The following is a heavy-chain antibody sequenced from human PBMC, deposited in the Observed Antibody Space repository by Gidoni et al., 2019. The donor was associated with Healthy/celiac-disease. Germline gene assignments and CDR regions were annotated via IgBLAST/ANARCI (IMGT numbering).Heavy chain of an antibody. J-gene: IGHJ6*02. Sequence: EVQLVESGGGLVQPGGSLRLSCAPSGFTFSSYWMSWVRQAPGKGLEWVANIKQDGSEKYYVDSVKGRFTISRDNAKNSLYLQMNSLRAEDTAVYYCATTISYYYGMDVWGQGTTVTVSS. CDR3: ATTISYYYGMDV. CDR1: GFTFSSYW. V-gene: IGHV3-7*01. CDR2: IKQDGSEK.